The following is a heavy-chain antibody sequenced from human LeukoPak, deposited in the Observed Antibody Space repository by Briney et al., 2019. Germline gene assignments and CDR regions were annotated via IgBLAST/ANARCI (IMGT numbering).Heavy chain of an antibody. Sequence: PSETLSLTCTVSGYSISSGYYWGWIRQPPGKGLEWIGEINHSGSTNYNPSLKSRVTISVDTSKNQFSLKLSSVTAADTAVYYCARAGYSGSDFSVWGKGTTVTVSS. V-gene: IGHV4-38-2*02. CDR1: GYSISSGYY. D-gene: IGHD5-12*01. CDR2: INHSGST. CDR3: ARAGYSGSDFSV. J-gene: IGHJ6*04.